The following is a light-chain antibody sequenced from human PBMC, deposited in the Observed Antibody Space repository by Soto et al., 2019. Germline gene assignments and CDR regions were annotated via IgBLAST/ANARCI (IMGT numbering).Light chain of an antibody. V-gene: IGKV1-5*03. J-gene: IGKJ5*01. CDR1: QTISSC. Sequence: DIQLTQSPSTLSGSVGDRVPIPCRASQTISSCLAWYPQKPGKAPNLLNYKASTLKSGVPSMFSGSGSGTEFTLTINSLQADDFANYYCQQHNSFSITFGQGTRLEIK. CDR2: KAS. CDR3: QQHNSFSIT.